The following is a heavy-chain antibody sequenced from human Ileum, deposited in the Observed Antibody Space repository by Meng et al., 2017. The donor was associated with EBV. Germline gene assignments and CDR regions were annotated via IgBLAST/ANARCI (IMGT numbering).Heavy chain of an antibody. D-gene: IGHD2-21*02. V-gene: IGHV4-61*08. Sequence: EPGPGSVKASETLVLPCCVANGSVCSYGYYCTWMWQPPGKGLEWSGYMSYTGSTNYKSTLKSRVTISVDKSKDQFSLKLSSVTAADTAVYYCARERGGGDRGIQWGQGTLVTVSS. CDR1: NGSVCSYGYY. CDR3: ARERGGGDRGIQ. J-gene: IGHJ4*02. CDR2: MSYTGST.